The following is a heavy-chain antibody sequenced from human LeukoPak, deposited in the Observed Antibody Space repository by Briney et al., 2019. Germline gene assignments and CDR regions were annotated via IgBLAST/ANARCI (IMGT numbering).Heavy chain of an antibody. D-gene: IGHD2-2*01. Sequence: GGSLRLSXAASGFTFSSYSMNWVRQTPGKGLEWISSISSSSSYIYYADSVKGRFTIYRDNAKNSLYLQMNSLRAEDTAVYYCARDRIVVVPAAILGWFDPWGQGTLVTVSS. V-gene: IGHV3-21*01. CDR1: GFTFSSYS. CDR2: ISSSSSYI. J-gene: IGHJ5*02. CDR3: ARDRIVVVPAAILGWFDP.